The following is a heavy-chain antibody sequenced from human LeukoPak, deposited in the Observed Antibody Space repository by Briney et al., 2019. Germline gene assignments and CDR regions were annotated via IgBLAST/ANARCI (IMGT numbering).Heavy chain of an antibody. Sequence: SETLSLTCTVSGGSISSYYWSWIRQPPGKGLEWIGYIYYSGSTNYNPSLKSRVTISVDTSKNQFSLKLSSATAADTAVYYCASFLCGGDCYVDYWGQGTLVTVSS. J-gene: IGHJ4*02. CDR3: ASFLCGGDCYVDY. CDR2: IYYSGST. V-gene: IGHV4-59*01. CDR1: GGSISSYY. D-gene: IGHD2-21*02.